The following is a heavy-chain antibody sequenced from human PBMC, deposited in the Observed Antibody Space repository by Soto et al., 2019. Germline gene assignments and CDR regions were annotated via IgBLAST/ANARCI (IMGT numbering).Heavy chain of an antibody. CDR1: GYTFTSYG. V-gene: IGHV1-18*01. CDR2: ISAYNGNT. Sequence: QVQLVQSGAEVKKPGASVKISCKASGYTFTSYGISWVRQAPGQGLEWMGWISAYNGNTNYAQKIQGRVTMTTDTSTSTAYMDVRSLRSDDAAVYYCARVGTYCGGDCYSDLDYWGQGTLVTVSS. D-gene: IGHD2-21*02. CDR3: ARVGTYCGGDCYSDLDY. J-gene: IGHJ4*02.